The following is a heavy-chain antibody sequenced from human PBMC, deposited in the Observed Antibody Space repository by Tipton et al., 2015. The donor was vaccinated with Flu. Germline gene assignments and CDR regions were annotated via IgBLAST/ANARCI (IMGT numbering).Heavy chain of an antibody. J-gene: IGHJ6*02. V-gene: IGHV4-59*01. CDR1: GGSISSYY. CDR3: ARDRHNYYNNGMDV. Sequence: TLSLTCTVSGGSISSYYWSWIRQPPGNGLEWIGYIYYSGSTNYNPSLKSRVTISGDTSKNQFSLKLSSVTAADTAVYYCARDRHNYYNNGMDVWSQGTTVTVS. CDR2: IYYSGST.